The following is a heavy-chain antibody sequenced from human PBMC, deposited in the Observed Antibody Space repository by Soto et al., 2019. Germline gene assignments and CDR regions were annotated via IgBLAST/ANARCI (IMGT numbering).Heavy chain of an antibody. Sequence: SETLSLTCAVYGGSFSGYYWSWIRQPPGKGLEWIGEINHSGSTNYNPSLKSRVTISVDTSKNQFSLKLSSVTAADTAVYYCARGLAVAGPIDYWGQGTLVTVSS. V-gene: IGHV4-34*01. J-gene: IGHJ4*02. CDR3: ARGLAVAGPIDY. D-gene: IGHD6-19*01. CDR1: GGSFSGYY. CDR2: INHSGST.